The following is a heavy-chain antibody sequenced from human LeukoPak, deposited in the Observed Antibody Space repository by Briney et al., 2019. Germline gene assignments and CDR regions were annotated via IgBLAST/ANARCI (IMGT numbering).Heavy chain of an antibody. Sequence: GGPLRLSCAASGFTFSSYGMYWVRQAPGKGLEWMAVIWFDGSTKYYADSVKGRFTIFRDNSKNTMYLQMNSLRDDDTAVYYCSRDEGIASYFDYWGQGTMVTVSS. CDR1: GFTFSSYG. V-gene: IGHV3-33*07. D-gene: IGHD6-13*01. J-gene: IGHJ4*02. CDR3: SRDEGIASYFDY. CDR2: IWFDGSTK.